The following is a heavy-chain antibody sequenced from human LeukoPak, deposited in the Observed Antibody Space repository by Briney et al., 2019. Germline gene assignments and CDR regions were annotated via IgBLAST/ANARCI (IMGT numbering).Heavy chain of an antibody. CDR3: ARGPRDYDRSIRYNWFDP. Sequence: GASVKVSCKASGYTFSNYDINWVRQATGQGLEWMGWMNPKSGSTGYAQKFQGRVTMTRDTSISTAYMELSSLTSEDTAKYYCARGPRDYDRSIRYNWFDPWGQGTPVTVSS. CDR2: MNPKSGST. CDR1: GYTFSNYD. J-gene: IGHJ5*02. V-gene: IGHV1-8*01. D-gene: IGHD3-22*01.